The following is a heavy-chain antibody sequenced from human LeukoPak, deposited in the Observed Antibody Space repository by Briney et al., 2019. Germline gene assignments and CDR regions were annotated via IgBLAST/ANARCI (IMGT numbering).Heavy chain of an antibody. D-gene: IGHD3-16*02. J-gene: IGHJ4*02. V-gene: IGHV3-23*01. CDR2: LSAGGSNT. Sequence: GGSLRLSCAASGFAFTTYAMSWVRQAPGKGLEWVSVLSAGGSNTYYADSVKGRFTISRDNSKNTLYLQMNNLRAEDTAIYFCASYTWGSYRYFDYWGQGTLVTVSS. CDR1: GFAFTTYA. CDR3: ASYTWGSYRYFDY.